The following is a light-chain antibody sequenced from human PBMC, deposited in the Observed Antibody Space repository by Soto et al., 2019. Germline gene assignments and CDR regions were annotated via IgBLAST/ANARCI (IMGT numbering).Light chain of an antibody. CDR2: KAS. V-gene: IGKV1-5*03. J-gene: IGKJ1*01. CDR1: QTISSW. CDR3: QHYNSYSEA. Sequence: DIHMTQSPSILSASVGDRVTITCRASQTISSWLAWYQQKPGKAPKLLIYKASTLKSGVPSRFSGSGSGTEFTLTTSSLQPDDFATYYCQHYNSYSEAFGQGTKVDIK.